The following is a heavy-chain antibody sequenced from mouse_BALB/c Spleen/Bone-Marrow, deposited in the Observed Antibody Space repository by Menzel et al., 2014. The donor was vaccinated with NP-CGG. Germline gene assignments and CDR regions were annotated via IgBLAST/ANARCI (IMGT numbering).Heavy chain of an antibody. J-gene: IGHJ4*01. CDR3: ARSLLRLQNAMDY. CDR1: GYAFTNYL. CDR2: INPGSGGT. Sequence: VQLQQSGAGLVRPGTSVKASCKASGYAFTNYLIEWVKQRPGQGLEWIGVINPGSGGTNYNEKFKGKATLTADKSSSTAYMQLSSLTSDDSAVYFCARSLLRLQNAMDYWGQGTSVTVSS. V-gene: IGHV1-54*01. D-gene: IGHD1-2*01.